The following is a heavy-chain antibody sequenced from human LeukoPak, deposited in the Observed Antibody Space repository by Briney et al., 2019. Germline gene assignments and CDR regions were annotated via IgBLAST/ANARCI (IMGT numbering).Heavy chain of an antibody. CDR3: ARAVVGELFHVDY. CDR1: GGSISSYY. J-gene: IGHJ4*02. CDR2: IYYSGST. D-gene: IGHD3-10*01. V-gene: IGHV4-59*01. Sequence: SETLSLTCTVSGGSISSYYWSWIRQPSGKGLEWIGYIYYSGSTNYNPSLKSRVTISVDTSKNQFSLKLSSVTAADTAVYYCARAVVGELFHVDYWGQGTLVTVSS.